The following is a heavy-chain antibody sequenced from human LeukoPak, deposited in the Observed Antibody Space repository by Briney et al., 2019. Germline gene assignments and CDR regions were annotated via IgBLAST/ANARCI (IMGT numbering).Heavy chain of an antibody. Sequence: SVKVSCKASGGTFSSYAISWVRQAPGQGLEWMGGVIPIFGTANYAQKFQGRVTITADESTSTAYMELSSLRSEDTAVYYCARVPRIFGVVIPSYYYYMDVWGKGTTVTVSS. J-gene: IGHJ6*03. V-gene: IGHV1-69*13. D-gene: IGHD3-3*01. CDR2: VIPIFGTA. CDR3: ARVPRIFGVVIPSYYYYMDV. CDR1: GGTFSSYA.